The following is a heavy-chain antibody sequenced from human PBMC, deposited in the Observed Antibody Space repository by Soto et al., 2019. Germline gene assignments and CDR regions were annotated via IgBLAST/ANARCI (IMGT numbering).Heavy chain of an antibody. Sequence: SETLPLTCAVYGGSISGYYWSWIRQPTGKGLEWIGEINHSGTTNYNPSLESRVTISVDTSKNQFSLKLTSVTAADTAVYYCARARYCTSASCPGYFQHWGQGTLVTVSS. J-gene: IGHJ1*01. V-gene: IGHV4-34*01. CDR2: INHSGTT. CDR1: GGSISGYY. CDR3: ARARYCTSASCPGYFQH. D-gene: IGHD2-2*01.